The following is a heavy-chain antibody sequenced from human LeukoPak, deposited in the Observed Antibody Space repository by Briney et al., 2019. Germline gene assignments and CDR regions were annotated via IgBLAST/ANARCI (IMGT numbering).Heavy chain of an antibody. V-gene: IGHV1-2*02. J-gene: IGHJ4*02. CDR1: GYTFTGYY. CDR2: INPNPNSGGI. D-gene: IGHD3-10*01. Sequence: ASVKVSCKAAGYTFTGYYMHWVRQAPGQGLEWMGWINPNPNSGGINYAQNFHGRVTMTRDMSISTAYMELSSLRSDDTAVYYCARGLYYYGSGSPNDYWGQGTLVTVSS. CDR3: ARGLYYYGSGSPNDY.